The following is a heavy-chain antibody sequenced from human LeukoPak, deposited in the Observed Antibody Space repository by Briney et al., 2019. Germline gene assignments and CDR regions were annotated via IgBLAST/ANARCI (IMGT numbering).Heavy chain of an antibody. CDR3: ARGDSSGYYPWD. CDR1: GGSFSGYY. CDR2: INHSGST. Sequence: SETLSLTCAVYGGSFSGYYWSWIRQPPGKGLEWIGEINHSGSTNYNPSLKSRVTISVDTSKNQFSLKLSSVTAADTAVYYCARGDSSGYYPWDWGQGTLVTVSS. J-gene: IGHJ4*02. D-gene: IGHD3-22*01. V-gene: IGHV4-34*01.